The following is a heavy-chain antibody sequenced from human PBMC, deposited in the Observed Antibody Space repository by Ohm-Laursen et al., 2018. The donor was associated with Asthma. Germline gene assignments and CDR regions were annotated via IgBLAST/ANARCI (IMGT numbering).Heavy chain of an antibody. CDR1: GGSISTYS. J-gene: IGHJ3*02. V-gene: IGHV4-59*12. D-gene: IGHD3-9*01. Sequence: SDTLSLTCTVSGGSISTYSWSWLRQPPGKGLEWIGNIYYSGSTNYNPSLKSRVTISLDTSKNQFSLKLSSVTAADTAVYYCARERGLVYYDILTGYYKGPGAFDIWGQGTMVTVSS. CDR2: IYYSGST. CDR3: ARERGLVYYDILTGYYKGPGAFDI.